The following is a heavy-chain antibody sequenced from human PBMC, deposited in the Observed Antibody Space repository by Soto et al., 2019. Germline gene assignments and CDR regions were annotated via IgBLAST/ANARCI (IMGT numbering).Heavy chain of an antibody. CDR1: GYTFTSSG. CDR2: ISAHTGSS. J-gene: IGHJ3*01. Sequence: QVKLVQSGAEVKKPGASVKVSCKASGYTFTSSGMSWVRQAPGQGLEWMGWISAHTGSSEYAQRFQGRVNMTTDRSTSTAYMELRSLRSDDTAVYYCARAFFYQGSDSRGYSFDAFDFWGPGTLVTVSS. V-gene: IGHV1-18*01. CDR3: ARAFFYQGSDSRGYSFDAFDF. D-gene: IGHD3-22*01.